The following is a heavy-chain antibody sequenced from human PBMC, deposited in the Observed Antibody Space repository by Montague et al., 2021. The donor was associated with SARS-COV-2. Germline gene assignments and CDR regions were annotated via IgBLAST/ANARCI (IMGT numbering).Heavy chain of an antibody. D-gene: IGHD3-10*01. CDR1: GDSVSSNSAA. CDR2: TYYRSKWYN. CDR3: ARGLWFGELLYYYYYYGMDV. V-gene: IGHV6-1*01. Sequence: CAISGDSVSSNSAAWNWIRQSPSRGLEWLGGTYYRSKWYNDYAVSVKSRITLNPDTSKNQFSLQLNSVTPEDTAVYYCARGLWFGELLYYYYYYGMDVWGQGTTVTVSS. J-gene: IGHJ6*02.